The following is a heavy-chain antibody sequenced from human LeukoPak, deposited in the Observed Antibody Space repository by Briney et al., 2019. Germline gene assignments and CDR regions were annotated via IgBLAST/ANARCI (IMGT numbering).Heavy chain of an antibody. V-gene: IGHV4-4*07. CDR1: GGSISSYY. Sequence: SETLSLTCTVSGGSISSYYWSWIRQPAGKGLEWIGRIYTSGSTNYNPSLKSRVTMSVDTSKNQFSLKLSSVTAADTAVYYCARYLQAAAGTSPWFDPWGQGTLVTVSS. J-gene: IGHJ5*02. CDR2: IYTSGST. CDR3: ARYLQAAAGTSPWFDP. D-gene: IGHD6-13*01.